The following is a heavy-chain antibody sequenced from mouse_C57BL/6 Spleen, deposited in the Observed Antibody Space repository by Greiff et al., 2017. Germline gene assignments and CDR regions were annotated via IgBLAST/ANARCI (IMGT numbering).Heavy chain of an antibody. CDR2: IDPETGGT. Sequence: QVQLQQSGAELVRPGASVTLSCKASGYTFTDYEMHWVKQTPVHGLEWIGAIDPETGGTAYNQKFKGKAILTADKSSSTAYMELRSLTYEDSAGDYCTRYDYDDSFDYWGQGTTLTVSS. CDR1: GYTFTDYE. CDR3: TRYDYDDSFDY. J-gene: IGHJ2*01. D-gene: IGHD2-4*01. V-gene: IGHV1-15*01.